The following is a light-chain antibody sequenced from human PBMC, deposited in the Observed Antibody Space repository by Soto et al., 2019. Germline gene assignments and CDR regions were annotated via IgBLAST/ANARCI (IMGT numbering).Light chain of an antibody. CDR3: QQYDSSPRT. J-gene: IGKJ1*01. V-gene: IGKV3-20*01. Sequence: EIVLTQSPGTLSLSPGERATLSCRASQSVSSSYLAWYQQQPGQAPRLLIYDASSRATGIPDRVSGSGSGTDFTLTISRLEPEDFAVYYCQQYDSSPRTFGQGTKVEIK. CDR2: DAS. CDR1: QSVSSSY.